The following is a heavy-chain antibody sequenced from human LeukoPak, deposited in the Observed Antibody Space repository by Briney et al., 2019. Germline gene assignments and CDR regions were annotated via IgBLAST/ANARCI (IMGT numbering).Heavy chain of an antibody. Sequence: SETLSLTCAVYGGSFSGYYWSWIRQPPGKGLEWIGEINHSGSTNYNPSLKSRVTISVDTSKNQFSLKLSSVTAADTAVYYCARPLGGGSYFDYWGQGTLVTVSS. CDR1: GGSFSGYY. CDR3: ARPLGGGSYFDY. CDR2: INHSGST. D-gene: IGHD1-26*01. J-gene: IGHJ4*02. V-gene: IGHV4-34*01.